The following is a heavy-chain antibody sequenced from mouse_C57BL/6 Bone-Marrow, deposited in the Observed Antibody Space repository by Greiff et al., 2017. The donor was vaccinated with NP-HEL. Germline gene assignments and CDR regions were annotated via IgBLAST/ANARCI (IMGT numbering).Heavy chain of an antibody. CDR1: VYTFSLFS. CDR3: ALITTVNFDV. D-gene: IGHD1-1*01. J-gene: IGHJ1*03. V-gene: IGHV1-4*01. CDR2: INPSCGYS. Sequence: PLPQSGSALAPPGASVPMFCKSSVYTFSLFSLPFVPPRPGLGLVCFGYINPSCGYSKYNQKFKDKATLTADKSSSTAYMQLSSLTSEDSAVYYCALITTVNFDVWGTGTTVTVSS.